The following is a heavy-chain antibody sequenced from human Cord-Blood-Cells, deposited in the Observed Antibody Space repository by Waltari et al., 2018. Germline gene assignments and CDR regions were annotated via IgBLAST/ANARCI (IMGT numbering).Heavy chain of an antibody. V-gene: IGHV1-58*01. J-gene: IGHJ6*02. CDR3: AAHIHSGSYYYYYYGMDV. D-gene: IGHD1-26*01. CDR1: GFTFTSSA. Sequence: QMQLVQSGPEVKKPGTSVKVSCKASGFTFTSSAVQWVRQARGQRLEWIGWIVVGSGNTNYAQKFQERVTITRDMSTSTAYMELSSLRSEDTAVYYCAAHIHSGSYYYYYYGMDVWGQGTTVTVSS. CDR2: IVVGSGNT.